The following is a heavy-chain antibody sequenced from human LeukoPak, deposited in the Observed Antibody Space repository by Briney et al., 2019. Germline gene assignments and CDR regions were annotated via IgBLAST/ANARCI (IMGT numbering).Heavy chain of an antibody. J-gene: IGHJ5*02. CDR1: GFTFSSYA. D-gene: IGHD3-16*01. CDR2: MSGSGGSI. V-gene: IGHV3-23*01. CDR3: ARRRGFTQFDP. Sequence: GGSLRLSCAASGFTFSSYAMSWVRQAPGKGLEWVSAMSGSGGSIYYADSVKGRFTISRDNSKNTLYLQMNSLRAEDTAVYYCARRRGFTQFDPWSHGTLVTVSS.